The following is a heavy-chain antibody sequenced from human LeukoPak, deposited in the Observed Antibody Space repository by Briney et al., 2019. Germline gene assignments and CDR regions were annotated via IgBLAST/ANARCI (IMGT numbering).Heavy chain of an antibody. J-gene: IGHJ4*02. V-gene: IGHV3-21*01. CDR2: ISSSSSYI. Sequence: PGGSLRLFCAASGFTFSSYSMNWVRQAPGKGLEWVSSISSSSSYIYYADSVKGRFTISRDNAKNSLYLQMNSLRAEDTAVYYCARASRDYDSSGYGFWGQGTLVTVSS. CDR3: ARASRDYDSSGYGF. CDR1: GFTFSSYS. D-gene: IGHD3-22*01.